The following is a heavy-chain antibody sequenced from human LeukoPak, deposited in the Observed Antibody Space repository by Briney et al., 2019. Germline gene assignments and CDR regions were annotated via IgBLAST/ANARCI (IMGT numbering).Heavy chain of an antibody. CDR3: ARDSGERGSGSYLIAY. V-gene: IGHV1-46*01. CDR2: INPSGGST. J-gene: IGHJ4*02. CDR1: GYTFTSYY. D-gene: IGHD3-10*01. Sequence: GASVKVSCKASGYTFTSYYIHWVRQAPGQGLEWMGLINPSGGSTNYAQKFQGRVTMTRDTSTSTAYMELSRLRSDDTAVYYCARDSGERGSGSYLIAYWGQGTLVTVSS.